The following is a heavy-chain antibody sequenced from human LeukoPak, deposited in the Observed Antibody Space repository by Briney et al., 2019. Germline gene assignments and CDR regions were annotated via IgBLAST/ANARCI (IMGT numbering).Heavy chain of an antibody. Sequence: SGGSLRLSCEASGFTFKNAWMIWVRQAPGKGLEWVANIKQDGSEKYYVDSVKGRFTISRDNAKNSLYLQMNSLRAEDTAVYYCARSSSGSGGYYMDVWGKGTTVTVSS. V-gene: IGHV3-7*01. CDR1: GFTFKNAW. CDR3: ARSSSGSGGYYMDV. D-gene: IGHD1-26*01. CDR2: IKQDGSEK. J-gene: IGHJ6*03.